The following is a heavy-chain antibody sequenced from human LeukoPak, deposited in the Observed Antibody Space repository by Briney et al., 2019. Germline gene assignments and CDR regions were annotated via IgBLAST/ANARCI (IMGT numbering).Heavy chain of an antibody. CDR3: ARGLFSNYVAGY. J-gene: IGHJ4*02. D-gene: IGHD4-11*01. CDR1: GYTFTSYA. Sequence: ASVKVSCKASGYTFTSYAMNWVRQAPGQGLEWMGWISAYNGNTNYAQKLQGRVTMTTDTSTSTAYMELRSLRSDDTAVYYCARGLFSNYVAGYWGQGTLVTVSS. CDR2: ISAYNGNT. V-gene: IGHV1-18*01.